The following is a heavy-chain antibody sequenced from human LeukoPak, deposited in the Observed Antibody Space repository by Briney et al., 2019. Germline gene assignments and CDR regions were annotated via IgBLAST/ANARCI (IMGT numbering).Heavy chain of an antibody. CDR1: GYTFTNYW. J-gene: IGHJ5*02. D-gene: IGHD2-2*02. V-gene: IGHV5-51*01. Sequence: GESLKISCKGSGYTFTNYWIGWVRQMPGKGLEWMGIIYPGDSDSRYSPSFQDQVTMSVDKSISTAYLQWSSLKASDTATYYCARGPYGYTSSATLGSYNWFDPWGQGSLVTVSS. CDR3: ARGPYGYTSSATLGSYNWFDP. CDR2: IYPGDSDS.